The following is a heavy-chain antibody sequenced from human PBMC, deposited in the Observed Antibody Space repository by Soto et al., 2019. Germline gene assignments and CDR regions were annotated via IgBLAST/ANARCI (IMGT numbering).Heavy chain of an antibody. Sequence: SETLSLTCTVSGGSISNGPYYWNWVRQHPGKGLEWIGYIYYGWSTNYNPSLSSRVTISADTPKNQFSLKLTSVTAADTAIYYCARGVPATPLSGSSYFHPWGQGILVTVSS. J-gene: IGHJ5*02. D-gene: IGHD2-21*02. CDR3: ARGVPATPLSGSSYFHP. CDR2: IYYGWST. V-gene: IGHV4-31*03. CDR1: GGSISNGPYY.